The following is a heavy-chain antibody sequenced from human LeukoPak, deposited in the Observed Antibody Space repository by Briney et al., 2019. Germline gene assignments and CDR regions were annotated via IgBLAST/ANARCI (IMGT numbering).Heavy chain of an antibody. CDR2: ISGSGGST. CDR1: GFTFSSYA. D-gene: IGHD6-19*01. Sequence: GGSLRLSCAASGFTFSSYAMSWVRQAPGKGLEGVSAISGSGGSTYYADSVKGRFTISRDNSKNTLYLQMNSLRAEDTAVYYCAKDSSGRQPSTDFDYWGQGTLVTVSS. J-gene: IGHJ4*02. V-gene: IGHV3-23*01. CDR3: AKDSSGRQPSTDFDY.